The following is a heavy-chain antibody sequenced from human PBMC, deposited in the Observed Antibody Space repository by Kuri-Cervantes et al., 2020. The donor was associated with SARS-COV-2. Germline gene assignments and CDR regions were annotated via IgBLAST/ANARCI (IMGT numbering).Heavy chain of an antibody. D-gene: IGHD1-20*01. V-gene: IGHV4-34*01. CDR2: INHSGST. Sequence: SETLSLTCAVYGGSFSGYYWSWIRQPPGKGLEWIGEINHSGSTNYNPSLKSQVTISVDTSKNQFSLKLSSVTAADTAVYYCARRYNWNDGDYFDYWGQGTLVTVSS. J-gene: IGHJ4*02. CDR1: GGSFSGYY. CDR3: ARRYNWNDGDYFDY.